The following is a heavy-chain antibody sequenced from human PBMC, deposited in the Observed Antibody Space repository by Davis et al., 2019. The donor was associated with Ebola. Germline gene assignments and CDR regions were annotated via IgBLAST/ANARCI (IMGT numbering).Heavy chain of an antibody. V-gene: IGHV3-21*05. Sequence: GGSLRLSCAASGFTFSSYAMSWVRQAPGKGLEWVSYISSSSSYTNYADSVKGRFTISRDNAKNSLYLQMNSLRAEDTAVYYCARGFGEIIYYGMDVWGQGTTVTVSS. CDR1: GFTFSSYA. CDR3: ARGFGEIIYYGMDV. CDR2: ISSSSSYT. D-gene: IGHD3-10*01. J-gene: IGHJ6*02.